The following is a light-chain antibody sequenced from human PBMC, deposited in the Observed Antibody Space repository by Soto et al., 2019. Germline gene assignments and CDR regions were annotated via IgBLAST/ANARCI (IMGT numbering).Light chain of an antibody. Sequence: DIQVTQSPSTLSASVGDRVTITCRASQSITTWLAWYQQKPGKAPKLLIYEASSLETGVPLRFGGSGSETEFTLTISSLQPDDFATYFCQQYDDYPLTFDGGTKVEIK. J-gene: IGKJ4*01. CDR3: QQYDDYPLT. CDR2: EAS. CDR1: QSITTW. V-gene: IGKV1-5*03.